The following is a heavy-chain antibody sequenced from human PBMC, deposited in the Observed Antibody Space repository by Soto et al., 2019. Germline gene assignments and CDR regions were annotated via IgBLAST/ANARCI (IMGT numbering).Heavy chain of an antibody. CDR1: GFPFSGYW. J-gene: IGHJ4*02. CDR3: ASATYSTGWYRFDR. D-gene: IGHD6-19*01. V-gene: IGHV3-7*03. Sequence: PWGSLRLSCEASGFPFSGYWMSWVRQAPGKGLGWVAYIKHDGSVQYYVDSVTGRFTISRDNAKKLLYLQMNRLRAEDTALYYCASATYSTGWYRFDRWGQGKLGSVSS. CDR2: IKHDGSVQ.